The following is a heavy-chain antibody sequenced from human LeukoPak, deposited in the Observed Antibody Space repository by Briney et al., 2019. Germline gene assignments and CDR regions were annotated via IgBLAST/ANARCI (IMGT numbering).Heavy chain of an antibody. CDR1: GGSFSGYY. J-gene: IGHJ4*02. D-gene: IGHD2-2*01. Sequence: SETLSLTCAVYGGSFSGYYWSWIRQPPGKGLEWIGEINHSGSTNYNPSLKSRVTISVDTSKNQFSLKLSSVTAADTAVYYCARHKGYCSSTSCYDFDYWGQGTLVTVSS. CDR2: INHSGST. V-gene: IGHV4-34*01. CDR3: ARHKGYCSSTSCYDFDY.